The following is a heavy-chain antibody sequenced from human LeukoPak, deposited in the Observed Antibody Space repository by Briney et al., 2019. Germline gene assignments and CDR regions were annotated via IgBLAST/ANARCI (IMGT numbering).Heavy chain of an antibody. V-gene: IGHV3-15*01. J-gene: IGHJ4*02. D-gene: IGHD3-3*01. CDR1: GFIFSNAW. CDR3: TTTVAFGVFVRHY. CDR2: IKSKTDDGTT. Sequence: GGSLRLSCAASGFIFSNAWMSWVRQAPGKGLEWVGRIKSKTDDGTTDYAAPVKGRFTISRDDSKNTLYLQMNSLKTEDTAVYYCTTTVAFGVFVRHYWGQGTLVTVSS.